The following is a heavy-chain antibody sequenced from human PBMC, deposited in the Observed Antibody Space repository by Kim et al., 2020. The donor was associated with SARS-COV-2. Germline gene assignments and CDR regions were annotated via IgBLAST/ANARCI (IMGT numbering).Heavy chain of an antibody. V-gene: IGHV3-64D*09. Sequence: GGSLRLSCSASGFTFSSYAMHWVRQAPGKGLEYVSAISSNGGSTYYADSVKGRFTISRYNSKNTLYLQMSSLRAEDTAVYYCVKDQAPYSTQFHYWGQGTLVTVSS. J-gene: IGHJ4*02. CDR1: GFTFSSYA. CDR2: ISSNGGST. D-gene: IGHD6-13*01. CDR3: VKDQAPYSTQFHY.